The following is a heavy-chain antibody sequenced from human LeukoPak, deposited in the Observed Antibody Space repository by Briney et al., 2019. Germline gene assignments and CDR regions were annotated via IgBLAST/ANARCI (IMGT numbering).Heavy chain of an antibody. Sequence: PSETLSLTCAVYGGSFSGYYWSWIRQPPGKGLEWVGETNHSGSTNYNPSLKSRVTISVDTSKNQFSLKLSSVTAADTAVYYCARGRYYYDSSGYMDYYYYMDVWGKGTTVTVSS. D-gene: IGHD3-22*01. CDR3: ARGRYYYDSSGYMDYYYYMDV. V-gene: IGHV4-34*01. J-gene: IGHJ6*03. CDR1: GGSFSGYY. CDR2: TNHSGST.